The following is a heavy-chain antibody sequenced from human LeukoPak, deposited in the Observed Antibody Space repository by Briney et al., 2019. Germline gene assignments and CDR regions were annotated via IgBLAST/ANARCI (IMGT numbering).Heavy chain of an antibody. CDR1: GFTFSSYG. J-gene: IGHJ4*02. D-gene: IGHD3-10*01. V-gene: IGHV3-30*02. CDR3: ASITMVRGVVDY. Sequence: QSGGSLRLSCAASGFTFSSYGMHWVRQAPGKGLEWVAFIHYDGSNEYYADSVKGRFTISGDNSKNTLYVQMNSLRVEDTAVYHCASITMVRGVVDYWGQGTLVTVSS. CDR2: IHYDGSNE.